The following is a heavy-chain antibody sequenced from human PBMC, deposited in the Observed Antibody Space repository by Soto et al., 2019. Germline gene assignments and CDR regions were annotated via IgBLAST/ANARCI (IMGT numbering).Heavy chain of an antibody. Sequence: SETLSLTCTVSGGSIRSSSSYWGWVRQPPGKGLEWVGSIYYLGNTYYNPSLGSRATISVDTSKNQFSLNLRSVTAADTAVFYCAGRMGIAALGNDYWGQGTLVTVSS. D-gene: IGHD6-13*01. V-gene: IGHV4-39*01. J-gene: IGHJ4*02. CDR2: IYYLGNT. CDR1: GGSIRSSSSY. CDR3: AGRMGIAALGNDY.